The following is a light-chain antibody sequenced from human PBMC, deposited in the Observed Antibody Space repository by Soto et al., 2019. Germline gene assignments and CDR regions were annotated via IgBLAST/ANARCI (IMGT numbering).Light chain of an antibody. V-gene: IGLV8-61*01. Sequence: QAVVTQEPSFSVSPGGTVTLTCGLSSGSVSTSYYPSWYQQNPGQAPRTLIYNTNARSSGVPDRFSGSILGNKAALTITGAQADDECNYHCVLYMGSGLVLFGGGTKVTVL. CDR2: NTN. CDR1: SGSVSTSYY. J-gene: IGLJ3*02. CDR3: VLYMGSGLVL.